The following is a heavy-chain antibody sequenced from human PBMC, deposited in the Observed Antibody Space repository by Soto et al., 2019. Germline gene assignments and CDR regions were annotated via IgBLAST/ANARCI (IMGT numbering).Heavy chain of an antibody. D-gene: IGHD3-10*01. CDR2: ISSSSSTI. CDR3: AKARDYYGAAYDY. J-gene: IGHJ4*02. Sequence: PGGSLRLSCAASGFTFSSYSMNWVRQAPGKGLEWVSYISSSSSTIYYADSVKGRFTISRDNAKNSLYLQMNSLRAEDTAVYHCAKARDYYGAAYDYWGQGVLVTVSS. CDR1: GFTFSSYS. V-gene: IGHV3-48*01.